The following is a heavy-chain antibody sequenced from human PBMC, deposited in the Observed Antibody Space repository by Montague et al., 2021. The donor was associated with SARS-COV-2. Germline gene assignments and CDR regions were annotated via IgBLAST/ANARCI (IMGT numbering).Heavy chain of an antibody. V-gene: IGHV4-30-2*05. CDR1: GGSVSSGDFF. Sequence: TLSLTCAVSGGSVSSGDFFWTWVRQPPGRGLEWFGSISHSGGSXYXXXXKXRISLSLDTSASHFSLSLNSVTAADSTTYYCARLTVIVDTSGGTLHWFDPWGQGALVTVSS. CDR3: ARLTVIVDTSGGTLHWFDP. J-gene: IGHJ5*02. CDR2: ISHSGGS. D-gene: IGHD2-21*02.